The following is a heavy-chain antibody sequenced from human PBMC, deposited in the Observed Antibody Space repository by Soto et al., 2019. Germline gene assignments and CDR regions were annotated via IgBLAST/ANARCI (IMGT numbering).Heavy chain of an antibody. CDR2: INAGNGNT. CDR1: GYTFTSYA. J-gene: IGHJ4*02. Sequence: QVQLVQSGAEVKKPGASVKVSCKASGYTFTSYAMHWVRQAPGQRLEWMGWINAGNGNTKYSQKFQGRVTITRDTSASTAYMELSSLRSEDTAVYYCARMWAGKSGSYPFDYWCQGTLVTVSS. V-gene: IGHV1-3*01. CDR3: ARMWAGKSGSYPFDY. D-gene: IGHD1-26*01.